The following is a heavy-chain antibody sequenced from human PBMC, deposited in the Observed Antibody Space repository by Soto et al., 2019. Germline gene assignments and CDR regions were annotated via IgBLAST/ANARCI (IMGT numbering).Heavy chain of an antibody. CDR1: GGSFSGYI. J-gene: IGHJ4*02. CDR2: INHSGSA. V-gene: IGHV4-34*01. D-gene: IGHD1-26*01. CDR3: ARGLITGSQYSGGWYYFDS. Sequence: QVQLQQSGAGLLKPSETLSLTCDVYGGSFSGYIWTWIRQTPGKGLQWIGQINHSGSANYNPSLMSRVTISVHTSNSQFSVGLSSVTAADTAVYYCARGLITGSQYSGGWYYFDSWGQGTQVTVSS.